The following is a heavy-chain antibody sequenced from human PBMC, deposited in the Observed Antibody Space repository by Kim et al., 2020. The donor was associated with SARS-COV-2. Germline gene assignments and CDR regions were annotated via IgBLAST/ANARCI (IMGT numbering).Heavy chain of an antibody. CDR2: ISSDGSNK. D-gene: IGHD2-15*01. CDR1: GFAFRSYA. Sequence: GGSLRLSCAASGFAFRSYAMHWVRQAPGRALEWVAIISSDGSNKDYRDSVKGRFTISRDNSKNTLYLQVNSLRPEDTAVYYCVRGGYCSGGSCYSPNWFDPWGQGTPVTVS. CDR3: VRGGYCSGGSCYSPNWFDP. J-gene: IGHJ5*02. V-gene: IGHV3-30*03.